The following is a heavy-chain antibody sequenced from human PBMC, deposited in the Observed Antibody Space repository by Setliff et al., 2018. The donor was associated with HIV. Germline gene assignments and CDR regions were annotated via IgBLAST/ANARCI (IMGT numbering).Heavy chain of an antibody. Sequence: KPSETLSLTCTVSGGSMTSSNYYWGWIRQPPGRGLEWIGSISSSGSTTYHPSLRSRVTVSAATSKNQFSLKLTSVTAADTAVYFCARDPHYFDTSGHYSWFYFDYWGQGTLVTVSS. CDR3: ARDPHYFDTSGHYSWFYFDY. D-gene: IGHD3-22*01. CDR1: GGSMTSSNYY. CDR2: ISSSGST. V-gene: IGHV4-39*07. J-gene: IGHJ4*02.